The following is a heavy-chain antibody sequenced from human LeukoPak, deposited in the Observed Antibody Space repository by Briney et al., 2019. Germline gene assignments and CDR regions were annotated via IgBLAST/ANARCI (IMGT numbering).Heavy chain of an antibody. CDR3: AREDGNFHDASDI. J-gene: IGHJ3*02. CDR1: GFTFSSYS. V-gene: IGHV3-30*04. D-gene: IGHD1-7*01. Sequence: GGSLRLSCAASGFTFSSYSMHWVRQAPGKGLEWVALISNDGRNKYYADSVKGRFTISRDNSKNTLYLQMDSLRTEDTAVHYCAREDGNFHDASDIWGQGTMVTVSS. CDR2: ISNDGRNK.